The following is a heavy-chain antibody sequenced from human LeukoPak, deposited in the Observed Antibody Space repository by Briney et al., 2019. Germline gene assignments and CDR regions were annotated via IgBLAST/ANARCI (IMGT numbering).Heavy chain of an antibody. Sequence: SETLTLTCTVSGGSIKTFYWSWVRQAPGKGLEWIGYVYYTGSTTYNPSLKSRVTMSVDTSENQLSLKLSSVTAADTAVYYCARGPYVGDNSGLFDYWRQGALVSVSS. D-gene: IGHD4-23*01. J-gene: IGHJ4*02. CDR3: ARGPYVGDNSGLFDY. CDR1: GGSIKTFY. V-gene: IGHV4-59*01. CDR2: VYYTGST.